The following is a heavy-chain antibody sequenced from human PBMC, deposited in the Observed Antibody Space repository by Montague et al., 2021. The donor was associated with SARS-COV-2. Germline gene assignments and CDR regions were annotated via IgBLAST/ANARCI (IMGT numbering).Heavy chain of an antibody. V-gene: IGHV4-59*11. CDR3: ARGSGSASATWFDP. CDR1: GGFIGSHY. J-gene: IGHJ5*02. CDR2: IYYTGIT. D-gene: IGHD6-25*01. Sequence: SETLSLTCTVSGGFIGSHYWSWIRLPPGKGLEWVGHIYYTGITKYKSSLKSRVTISVDTSKNQLSLKLDSVTAADTAVSYCARGSGSASATWFDPWGQGTLVTVSS.